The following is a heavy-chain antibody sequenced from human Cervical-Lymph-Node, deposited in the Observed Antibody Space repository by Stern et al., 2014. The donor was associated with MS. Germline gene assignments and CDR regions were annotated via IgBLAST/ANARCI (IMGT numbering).Heavy chain of an antibody. CDR2: TYPGDSDT. V-gene: IGHV5-51*01. CDR1: GYSFTSHW. Sequence: EVPLVESGAEVKKPGEPLTISCKASGYSFTSHWLGLVRQGPGKGLAWVGITYPGDSDTRYSPSFQGQVTISADKSINTAYLQWSSLKASDTAMYYCARSFSSGWYDFWGQGTLVTVSS. CDR3: ARSFSSGWYDF. D-gene: IGHD6-19*01. J-gene: IGHJ5*01.